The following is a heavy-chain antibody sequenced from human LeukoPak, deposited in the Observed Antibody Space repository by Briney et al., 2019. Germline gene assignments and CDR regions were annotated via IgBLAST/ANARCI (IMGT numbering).Heavy chain of an antibody. D-gene: IGHD5-12*01. CDR1: GGSISSGSYC. CDR2: IYYSGST. V-gene: IGHV4-61*01. Sequence: PSQTLSLTCTVSGGSISSGSYCWSWIRQPPGKGLEWIGYIYYSGSTNYNPSLKSRVTISVDTSKNQFSLKLSSVTAADTAVYYCTQSGYGREFDYWGQGTLVTVSS. CDR3: TQSGYGREFDY. J-gene: IGHJ4*02.